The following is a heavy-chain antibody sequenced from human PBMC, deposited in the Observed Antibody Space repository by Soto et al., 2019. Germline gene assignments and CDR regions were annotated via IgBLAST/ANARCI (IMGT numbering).Heavy chain of an antibody. CDR2: INTDGSST. V-gene: IGHV3-74*01. CDR3: ARERCSGGRCYFDY. D-gene: IGHD2-15*01. CDR1: GFTFSSYW. J-gene: IGHJ4*02. Sequence: GGSLRLSCAASGFTFSSYWMHWVRQAPGKGLVWVSHINTDGSSTSYADSVKGRFTISRDNAKNTVHLLMNSLRADDTAVHYCARERCSGGRCYFDYWGQGTLVTVSS.